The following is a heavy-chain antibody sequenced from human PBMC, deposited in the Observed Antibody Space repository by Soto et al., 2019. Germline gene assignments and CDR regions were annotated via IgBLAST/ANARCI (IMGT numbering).Heavy chain of an antibody. Sequence: SETLSLTCTVSGYSISSGYYWGWIRQPPGKGLEWIGSIYHSGSTYYNPSLKSRVTISVDTSKNQFSLKLSSVTAADTAVYYCASASYSSSSYYYGMDVWGQGTTVTVSS. V-gene: IGHV4-38-2*02. CDR2: IYHSGST. J-gene: IGHJ6*02. CDR3: ASASYSSSSYYYGMDV. D-gene: IGHD6-6*01. CDR1: GYSISSGYY.